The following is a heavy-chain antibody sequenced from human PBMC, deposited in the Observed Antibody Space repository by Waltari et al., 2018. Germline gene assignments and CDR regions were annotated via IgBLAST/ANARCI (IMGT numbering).Heavy chain of an antibody. J-gene: IGHJ4*02. D-gene: IGHD3-3*01. Sequence: QVQLQQWGAGLLKPSETLSLTCAVYGGSFSGYYWSWIRQPPGKGLEWIGEINHSGSTNYNPSLKSRVTISVDTSKNQFSLKLSSVTAADTAVYYCARDRYDFWSGYSYYFDYWGQGTLVTVSS. CDR3: ARDRYDFWSGYSYYFDY. CDR1: GGSFSGYY. V-gene: IGHV4-34*01. CDR2: INHSGST.